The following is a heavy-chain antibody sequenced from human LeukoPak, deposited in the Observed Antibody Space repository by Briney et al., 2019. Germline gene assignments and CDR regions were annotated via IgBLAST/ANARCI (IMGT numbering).Heavy chain of an antibody. Sequence: PGGSLRLSCAASGFTFSSYGMHWVRQAPGKGLEWVAVISYDGSNKYYADSVKGRFTISRDNSKNTLYLQMNSLRAEDTAVYYCAKESPHYDYWGQGTLVTVSS. CDR3: AKESPHYDY. V-gene: IGHV3-30*18. CDR2: ISYDGSNK. CDR1: GFTFSSYG. J-gene: IGHJ4*02.